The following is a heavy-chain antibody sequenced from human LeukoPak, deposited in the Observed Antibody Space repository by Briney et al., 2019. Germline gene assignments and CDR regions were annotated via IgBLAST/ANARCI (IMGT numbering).Heavy chain of an antibody. D-gene: IGHD3-9*01. CDR3: ARPLYDILTGFGY. V-gene: IGHV1-46*01. J-gene: IGHJ4*02. Sequence: ASVKVSCKASGYTFTSYYMHWVRQAPGQGLEGMGIINPSGGSTSYAQKFQGRVTMTRDTSTSTVYMELSSLRSEGTAVYYCARPLYDILTGFGYWGQGTLVTVSS. CDR2: INPSGGST. CDR1: GYTFTSYY.